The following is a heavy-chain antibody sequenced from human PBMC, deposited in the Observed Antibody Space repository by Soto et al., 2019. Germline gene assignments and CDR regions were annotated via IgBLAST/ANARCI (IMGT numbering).Heavy chain of an antibody. CDR3: ASVGYYCSSTSCYHYYFDY. J-gene: IGHJ4*02. CDR1: GFTFDDYG. Sequence: GGSLRLSCAASGFTFDDYGMSWVRQAPGKGLEWVSGINWNGGSTGYADSVKGRFTISRDNAKNSLYLQMNSLRAEDTALYHCASVGYYCSSTSCYHYYFDYWGQGTLVTVSS. CDR2: INWNGGST. D-gene: IGHD2-2*01. V-gene: IGHV3-20*01.